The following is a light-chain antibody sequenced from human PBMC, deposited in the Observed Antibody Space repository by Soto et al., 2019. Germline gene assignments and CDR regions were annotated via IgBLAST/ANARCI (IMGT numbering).Light chain of an antibody. Sequence: EVVLTQSPATLSLSPGERATLSCRASQSVNRYLAWYQQKPGQAPRLLIYDTSNRATGIPARFSGSGSGTDFTLIISSLEPEDFAVYYCQQREHWPPITFGQGTRLEIK. CDR1: QSVNRY. J-gene: IGKJ5*01. CDR3: QQREHWPPIT. V-gene: IGKV3-11*01. CDR2: DTS.